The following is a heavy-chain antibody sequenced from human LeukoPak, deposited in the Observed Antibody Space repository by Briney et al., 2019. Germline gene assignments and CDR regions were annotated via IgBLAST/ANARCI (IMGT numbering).Heavy chain of an antibody. CDR2: IYYSGST. V-gene: IGHV4-59*12. CDR1: GGSISSYY. J-gene: IGHJ4*02. Sequence: SETLSLTCTVSGGSISSYYWSWIRQPPGKGLEWIGYIYYSGSTNYNPSLKSRVTISVDTSKNQFSLKLSSVTAADTAVYYCARGTRYYGSGSYYRTRQVRSQSFDYWGQGTLVTVSS. D-gene: IGHD3-10*01. CDR3: ARGTRYYGSGSYYRTRQVRSQSFDY.